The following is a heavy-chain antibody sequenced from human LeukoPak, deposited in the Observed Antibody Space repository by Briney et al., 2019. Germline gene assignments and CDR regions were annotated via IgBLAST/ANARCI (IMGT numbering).Heavy chain of an antibody. V-gene: IGHV6-1*01. CDR2: TYYRSKWYN. D-gene: IGHD6-19*01. J-gene: IGHJ4*02. CDR3: ARGDSSGWPYFDY. Sequence: SHTLSLTCAISGDSVSSNSAAWNWLRQSPSRGLEWLGRTYYRSKWYNDYAVSVKSRITINPDTSKNQFSLQLNSVSPEDTAVYYCARGDSSGWPYFDYWGQGTLVTVSS. CDR1: GDSVSSNSAA.